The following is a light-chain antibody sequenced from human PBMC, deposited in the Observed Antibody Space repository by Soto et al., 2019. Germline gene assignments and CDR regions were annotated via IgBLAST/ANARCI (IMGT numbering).Light chain of an antibody. CDR2: KAS. J-gene: IGKJ1*01. CDR1: QSIGTW. V-gene: IGKV1-5*03. Sequence: ENRMTQWPSTLSASVGDRVTITCRASQSIGTWLAWYQQQPGKAPNLLIYKASNLASGVPSRFSGRGYGTDFTLPISSLQSDDFATYYCQQYNGWTFGQGTKVDIK. CDR3: QQYNGWT.